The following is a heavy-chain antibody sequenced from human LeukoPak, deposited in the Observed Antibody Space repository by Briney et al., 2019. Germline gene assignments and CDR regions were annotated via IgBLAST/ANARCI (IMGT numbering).Heavy chain of an antibody. J-gene: IGHJ6*03. CDR3: ARGHYGDYSGYYYYYMDV. V-gene: IGHV4-34*01. Sequence: SETLSLTCAVYGGSFSGYYWSWIRQPPGKGLEWTGEINHSGSTNYNPSLKSRVTISVDTSKNQFSLKLSSVTAADTAVYYCARGHYGDYSGYYYYYMDVWGKGTTVTVSS. CDR2: INHSGST. CDR1: GGSFSGYY. D-gene: IGHD4-17*01.